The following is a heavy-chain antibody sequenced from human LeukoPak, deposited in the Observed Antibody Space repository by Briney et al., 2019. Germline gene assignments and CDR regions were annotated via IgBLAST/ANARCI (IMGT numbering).Heavy chain of an antibody. CDR3: ARSISKNRQKTNMDV. Sequence: RASVKVSCKASGYTFTSYDINWVRQATGQGLEWMGWMNPNSGNTGYAQKFQGRVTMTRNTSISTAYMELSSLRSEDTAVYYCARSISKNRQKTNMDVWGKGTTVTVSS. CDR2: MNPNSGNT. V-gene: IGHV1-8*01. J-gene: IGHJ6*03. D-gene: IGHD3-3*02. CDR1: GYTFTSYD.